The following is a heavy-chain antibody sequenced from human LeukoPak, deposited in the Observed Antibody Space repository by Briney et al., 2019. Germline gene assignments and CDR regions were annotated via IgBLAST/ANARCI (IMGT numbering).Heavy chain of an antibody. Sequence: ASVKVSCKASGYTFTSYDINWVRQAPGQGLEWMGWINPNSGGTNYAQKFQGRVTMTRDTSISTAYMELSRLRSDDTAVYYCATLILTGYRDAFDIWGQGTMVTVSS. CDR3: ATLILTGYRDAFDI. J-gene: IGHJ3*02. V-gene: IGHV1-2*02. CDR1: GYTFTSYD. D-gene: IGHD3-9*01. CDR2: INPNSGGT.